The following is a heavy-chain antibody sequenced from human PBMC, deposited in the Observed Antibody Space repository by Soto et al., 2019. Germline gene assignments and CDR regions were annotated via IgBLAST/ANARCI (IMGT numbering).Heavy chain of an antibody. CDR3: TEGVAGPRNFDF. Sequence: SVKVSCKPSGHTFSSYTISWVRQAPGQGLEWMGGVIPILGMTYYAQKFQDRLTIIADKSSITAYMDLSSLTSEDTAVYYCTEGVAGPRNFDFWGHGTLVTVSS. V-gene: IGHV1-69*10. J-gene: IGHJ4*01. CDR1: GHTFSSYT. D-gene: IGHD2-15*01. CDR2: VIPILGMT.